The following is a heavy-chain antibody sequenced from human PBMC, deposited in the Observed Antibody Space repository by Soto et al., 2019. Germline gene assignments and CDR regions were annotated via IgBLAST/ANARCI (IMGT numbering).Heavy chain of an antibody. V-gene: IGHV4-59*02. CDR1: GKSVSTFY. Sequence: SETLSLTCTVSGKSVSTFYWSWIRQPPGKGLEWIGHAYYSGSTNYDPSLKSRVTISVDMSKNQVSLRLTSVTAADTAVYYCARGTDYTQFASYHYGMAVWGQGTSVTVSS. D-gene: IGHD4-4*01. CDR3: ARGTDYTQFASYHYGMAV. CDR2: AYYSGST. J-gene: IGHJ6*02.